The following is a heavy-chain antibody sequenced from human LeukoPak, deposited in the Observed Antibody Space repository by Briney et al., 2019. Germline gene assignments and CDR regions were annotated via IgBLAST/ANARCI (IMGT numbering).Heavy chain of an antibody. V-gene: IGHV3-21*01. D-gene: IGHD6-19*01. CDR2: ISSSSSYI. CDR3: ARDKLCGIAVAGTSCDAFDI. Sequence: GGSLRLSCAASGFTFSSYAMSWVRQAPGKGLEWVSSISSSSSYIYYADSVKGRFTISRDNAKNSLYLQMNSLRAEDTAVYYCARDKLCGIAVAGTSCDAFDIWGQGTMVTVSS. J-gene: IGHJ3*02. CDR1: GFTFSSYA.